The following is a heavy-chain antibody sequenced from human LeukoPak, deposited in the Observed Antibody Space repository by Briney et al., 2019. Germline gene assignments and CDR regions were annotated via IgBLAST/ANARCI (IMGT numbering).Heavy chain of an antibody. J-gene: IGHJ4*02. CDR1: GFTFRSYA. V-gene: IGHV3-48*02. CDR3: ARDSGYSYADDY. Sequence: PGGSLRLSCAASGFTFRSYAMQWVRQAPGKGLEWVSYITYNSGTIFYADSVKGRFTISSDNAKDSLYLQMSSLRDEDTAVYYCARDSGYSYADDYWGQGTLVTVSS. CDR2: ITYNSGTI. D-gene: IGHD5-18*01.